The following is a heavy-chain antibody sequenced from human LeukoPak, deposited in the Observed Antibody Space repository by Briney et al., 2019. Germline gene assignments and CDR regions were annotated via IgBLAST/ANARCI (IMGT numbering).Heavy chain of an antibody. Sequence: GASVKVSCKASGGTFSSYAISWVRQAPGQGLEWMGRIIPIFGIANYAQKFQGRVTITADKSTSTAYMGLSSLRSEDTAVYYCARDLRGGYYGYWGQGTLVTVSS. J-gene: IGHJ4*02. D-gene: IGHD3-3*01. CDR3: ARDLRGGYYGY. CDR2: IIPIFGIA. V-gene: IGHV1-69*04. CDR1: GGTFSSYA.